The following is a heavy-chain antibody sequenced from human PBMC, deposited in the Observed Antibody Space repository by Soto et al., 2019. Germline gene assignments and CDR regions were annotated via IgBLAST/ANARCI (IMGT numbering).Heavy chain of an antibody. CDR2: IYYSGST. CDR3: ARVIVRTSYSDRSGYYFKY. J-gene: IGHJ4*02. V-gene: IGHV4-30-4*01. Sequence: SETLSLTCTVSGGSISSGDCYWSWIRQPPGKGLEWIGYIYYSGSTNYNPSLKSRVTISVDTSKNQFSLKLSSVTAADTAIYYCARVIVRTSYSDRSGYYFKYWGQGTLLTVSS. D-gene: IGHD3-22*01. CDR1: GGSISSGDCY.